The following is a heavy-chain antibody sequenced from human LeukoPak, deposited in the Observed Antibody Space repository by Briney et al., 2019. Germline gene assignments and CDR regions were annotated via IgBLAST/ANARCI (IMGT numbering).Heavy chain of an antibody. V-gene: IGHV3-7*01. D-gene: IGHD2-2*01. J-gene: IGHJ4*02. Sequence: GGSLRLSCVASGFSFSNYWMSWVRRAPGKGLEWVATIKDDGSEKCSVQGRFTISRDNAKNSLYLQMNSLRVEDTAVYYCARRSTEDYWGQGTLVTVSS. CDR2: IKDDGSEK. CDR1: GFSFSNYW. CDR3: ARRSTEDY.